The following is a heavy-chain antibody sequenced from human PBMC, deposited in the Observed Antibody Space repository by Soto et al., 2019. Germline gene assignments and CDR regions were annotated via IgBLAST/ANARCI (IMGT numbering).Heavy chain of an antibody. J-gene: IGHJ6*02. CDR3: AREVTVFGVIIPTPMDV. CDR1: VFTFSGYE. D-gene: IGHD3-3*01. CDR2: ISGSGTTI. V-gene: IGHV3-48*03. Sequence: GALRLSCAASVFTFSGYEMNWVRQAPGKGLEWISYISGSGTTIYYADSVKGRFTISRDNAKKSLYLQMNSLRAEDTAVYYCAREVTVFGVIIPTPMDVWGQGTTVTVSS.